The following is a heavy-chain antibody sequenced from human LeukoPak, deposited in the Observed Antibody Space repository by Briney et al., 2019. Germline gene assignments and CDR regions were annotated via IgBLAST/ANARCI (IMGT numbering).Heavy chain of an antibody. CDR1: GYTFTDYY. V-gene: IGHV1-2*02. CDR2: INPNSGDT. D-gene: IGHD3-10*01. CDR3: ARGDYYGSPKVVAA. Sequence: ASVKVSCKASGYTFTDYYINWVRQAPGQGLEWIGWINPNSGDTNYVQKFQDRVTMTRDTSISTAYIELNFLRSDDTAVFYCARGDYYGSPKVVAAWGQGTLVTVSS. J-gene: IGHJ5*02.